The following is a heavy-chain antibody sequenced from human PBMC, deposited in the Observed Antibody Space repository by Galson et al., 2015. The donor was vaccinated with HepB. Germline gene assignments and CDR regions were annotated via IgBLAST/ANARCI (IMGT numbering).Heavy chain of an antibody. D-gene: IGHD6-19*01. CDR3: ARVRSGWPEDAFDI. Sequence: SVKVSCKASGYTFTSYAISWVRQAPGQGLEWMGWISAYNPNTNYAQKFQGRLAMTTETSTSTAYMELRSLRSDDTAVYYCARVRSGWPEDAFDIWGQGTMVTVSS. V-gene: IGHV1-18*04. CDR1: GYTFTSYA. CDR2: ISAYNPNT. J-gene: IGHJ3*02.